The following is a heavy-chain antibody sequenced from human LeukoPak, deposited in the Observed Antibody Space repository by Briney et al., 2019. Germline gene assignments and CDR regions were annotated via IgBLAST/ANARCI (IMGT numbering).Heavy chain of an antibody. CDR2: IYYSGST. D-gene: IGHD3-10*01. CDR1: GGSISSYY. CDR3: ARGTLRFGPRYFDY. V-gene: IGHV4-59*01. Sequence: PSETLSLTCTVSGGSISSYYWSWIRQPPGKGLEWIGYIYYSGSTNYNPSLKSRVTISVDTSKNQFSLKLSSVTAADTAVYYCARGTLRFGPRYFDYWGQGTLVTVSS. J-gene: IGHJ4*02.